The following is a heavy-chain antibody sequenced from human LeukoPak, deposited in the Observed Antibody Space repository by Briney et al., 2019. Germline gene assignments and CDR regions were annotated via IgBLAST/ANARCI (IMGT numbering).Heavy chain of an antibody. J-gene: IGHJ4*02. CDR2: KSYDGSNK. CDR1: GFTFNTYA. CDR3: ARAQLGYCSSMRCYGADY. Sequence: GGSLRLSCAASGFTFNTYAMHWVRQAPGKGLEWVAVKSYDGSNKYYADSAKGRFTISRDNSNNTLYLQMNSLRADDTAVYHCARAQLGYCSSMRCYGADYWGQGTLVTVSS. D-gene: IGHD2-2*01. V-gene: IGHV3-30*04.